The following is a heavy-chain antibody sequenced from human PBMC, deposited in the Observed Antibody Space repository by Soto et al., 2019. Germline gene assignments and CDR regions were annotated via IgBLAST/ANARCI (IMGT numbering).Heavy chain of an antibody. D-gene: IGHD2-15*01. V-gene: IGHV4-39*01. CDR3: APLTVSLSGPYGIHV. CDR1: GYSVSSSDYY. CDR2: IFYSGLT. J-gene: IGHJ6*02. Sequence: SETLSLTCSVSGYSVSSSDYYWAWIRQPPVKGLEWIGSIFYSGLTYYNPSLKSRVTLSVDTSKNQFSVRLNSLTAADTAVYYCAPLTVSLSGPYGIHVWGQGTTVTVSS.